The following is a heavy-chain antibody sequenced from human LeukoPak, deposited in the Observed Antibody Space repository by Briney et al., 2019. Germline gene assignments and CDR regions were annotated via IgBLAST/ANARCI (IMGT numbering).Heavy chain of an antibody. Sequence: ASVKVSCKASGYTFTSYGISWVRQAPGQGLEWMGWISAYNGNTNYAQKLQGRATMTTDSSTSTAYMELRSLRSDDTAAYYCARDREYYDILTGYYKEAFDIWGQGTMVTVSS. J-gene: IGHJ3*02. V-gene: IGHV1-18*01. D-gene: IGHD3-9*01. CDR2: ISAYNGNT. CDR3: ARDREYYDILTGYYKEAFDI. CDR1: GYTFTSYG.